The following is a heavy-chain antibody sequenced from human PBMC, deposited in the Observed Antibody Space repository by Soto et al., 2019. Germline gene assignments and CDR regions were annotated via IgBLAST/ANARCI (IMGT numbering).Heavy chain of an antibody. CDR3: ARVVPGAEAWFGP. V-gene: IGHV1-46*01. CDR2: INPSGGST. D-gene: IGHD2-2*01. CDR1: GYTFTSYY. Sequence: GASVKVSCKASGYTFTSYYMHWVRQAPGQGLEWMGIINPSGGSTSYAQKFQGRVSMTTDTSTTTAYMELRSLRSDDTAVYYCARVVPGAEAWFGPWGQGTLVTVSS. J-gene: IGHJ5*02.